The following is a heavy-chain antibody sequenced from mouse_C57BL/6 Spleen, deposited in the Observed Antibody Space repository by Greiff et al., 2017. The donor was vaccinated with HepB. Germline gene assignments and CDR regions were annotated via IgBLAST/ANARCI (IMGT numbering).Heavy chain of an antibody. Sequence: EVQLQQSGPELVKPGASVKISCKASGYTFTDYYMNWVKQSHGKSLEWIGDINPNNGGTSYNQKFKGKATLTVDKSSSTAYMELRSLTSEDSAVYYCARVGDGYPYYYAMDYWGQGTSVTVSS. V-gene: IGHV1-26*01. CDR1: GYTFTDYY. J-gene: IGHJ4*01. CDR3: ARVGDGYPYYYAMDY. D-gene: IGHD2-3*01. CDR2: INPNNGGT.